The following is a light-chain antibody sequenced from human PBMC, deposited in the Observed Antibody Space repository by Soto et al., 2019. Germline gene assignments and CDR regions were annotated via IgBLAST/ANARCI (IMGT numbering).Light chain of an antibody. CDR2: GAS. J-gene: IGKJ4*01. V-gene: IGKV3-15*01. Sequence: EIVMTQSPATLSVSPGERATLSCRASQSVRSNLAWYQHKPGQAPRLLIYGASTRATGIPARFSGSGSGTEFTLTISSLQSEDFAVYYCQHYNNWPASLTFGGGTKVAIK. CDR3: QHYNNWPASLT. CDR1: QSVRSN.